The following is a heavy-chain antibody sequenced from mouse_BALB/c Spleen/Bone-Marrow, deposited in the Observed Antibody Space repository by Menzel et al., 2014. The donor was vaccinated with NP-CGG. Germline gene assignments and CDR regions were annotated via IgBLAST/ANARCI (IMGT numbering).Heavy chain of an antibody. CDR1: GYTFTSYY. CDR2: INPSNGGT. J-gene: IGHJ4*01. CDR3: SRGRRDALDY. Sequence: ESGAELVKPGASVKLSCKASGYTFTSYYMYWVKQRPGQGLEWFGEINPSNGGTNFNEKLKNKATLTVDKSSSTAYMQLSSLTSEDSAVYYCSRGRRDALDYWGQGTPVTVSS. V-gene: IGHV1S81*02.